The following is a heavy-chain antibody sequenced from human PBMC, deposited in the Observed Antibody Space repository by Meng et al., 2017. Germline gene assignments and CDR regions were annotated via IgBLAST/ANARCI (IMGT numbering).Heavy chain of an antibody. D-gene: IGHD3-3*01. CDR3: ARDRSVLRGEYYFDY. J-gene: IGHJ4*02. CDR1: GFTFSSYA. V-gene: IGHV3-30-3*01. CDR2: ISYDGSNK. Sequence: GESLKISCAASGFTFSSYAMHWVRQAPGKGLEWVAVISYDGSNKYYADSVKGRFTISRDNSKNTLYLQMNSLRAEDTAVYYCARDRSVLRGEYYFDYWGQGTLATVSS.